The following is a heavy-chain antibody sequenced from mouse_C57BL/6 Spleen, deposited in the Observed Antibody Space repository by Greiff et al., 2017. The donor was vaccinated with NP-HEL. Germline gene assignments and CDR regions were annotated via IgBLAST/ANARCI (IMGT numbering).Heavy chain of an antibody. D-gene: IGHD1-1*01. CDR1: GFNIKDDY. V-gene: IGHV14-4*01. J-gene: IGHJ2*01. CDR2: IDPENGDT. Sequence: EVKLVESGAELVRPGASVKLSCAASGFNIKDDYMLWVKQRPEQGLEWIGWIDPENGDTEYASKFQGKATITADTSSNTAYLQLSSLTSEDTAVYYCTTHYYGSSRGYLDYWGQGTTLTVSS. CDR3: TTHYYGSSRGYLDY.